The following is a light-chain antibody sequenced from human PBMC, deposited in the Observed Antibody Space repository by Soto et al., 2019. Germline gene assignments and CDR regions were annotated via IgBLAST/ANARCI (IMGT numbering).Light chain of an antibody. Sequence: EIVMTQSPATLSVSPGERATLSCRASQSVSSNLAWYLQKPGQAPRLLIYGASSRATGIPDRFSGSGSGTDFTLTISRLEPEDFAVYYCQQYGSSPFGGGTKVDIK. J-gene: IGKJ4*01. V-gene: IGKV3-20*01. CDR1: QSVSSN. CDR2: GAS. CDR3: QQYGSSP.